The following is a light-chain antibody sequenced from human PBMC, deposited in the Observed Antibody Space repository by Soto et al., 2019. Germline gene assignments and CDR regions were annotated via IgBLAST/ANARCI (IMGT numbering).Light chain of an antibody. CDR3: QQLYIFPLT. Sequence: IHLTQSASFLSASFGDRVTITCRASQGISSFLAWYQQKPGKAPNLLMYAASTLQSGVPSRFSGGEYGTEDNLTISSLQTEDSATYYCQQLYIFPLTFGQGTRLEIK. J-gene: IGKJ5*01. V-gene: IGKV1-9*01. CDR1: QGISSF. CDR2: AAS.